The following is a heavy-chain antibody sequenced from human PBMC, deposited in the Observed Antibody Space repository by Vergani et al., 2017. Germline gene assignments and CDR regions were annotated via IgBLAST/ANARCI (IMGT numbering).Heavy chain of an antibody. CDR3: ARDAPFPGDFDY. J-gene: IGHJ4*02. V-gene: IGHV3-9*01. CDR1: GFTFQAFA. Sequence: VEAGGGLVQPGGSLRLSCTASGFTFQAFAFHWVRQVSGRGLEWVSGIDRNYGVKNGNSFEGRFSISRDNAKKAVFLQMNNLRAEDTAVYYCARDAPFPGDFDYWGQGTLVTVSS. CDR2: IDRNYGVK.